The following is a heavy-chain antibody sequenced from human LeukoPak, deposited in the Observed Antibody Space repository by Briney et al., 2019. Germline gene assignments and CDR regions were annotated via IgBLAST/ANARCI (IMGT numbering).Heavy chain of an antibody. J-gene: IGHJ4*02. CDR2: IDSDGSDT. V-gene: IGHV3-74*01. D-gene: IGHD6-13*01. CDR1: GFTFSSYW. Sequence: GGSLRLSCAASGFTFSSYWMHWVRQAPGKGLVWVSRIDSDGSDTTYADPVKGRFTISRDNAKNTLSLQMNSLRAEDAAVYYCARVRVLEGAAAAFDYWGQGILVTVSS. CDR3: ARVRVLEGAAAAFDY.